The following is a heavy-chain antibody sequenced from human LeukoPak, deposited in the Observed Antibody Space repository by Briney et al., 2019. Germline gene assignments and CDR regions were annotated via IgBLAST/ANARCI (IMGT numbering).Heavy chain of an antibody. J-gene: IGHJ4*02. CDR1: GFTFSSYW. V-gene: IGHV3-74*01. D-gene: IGHD1-1*01. Sequence: GGSLRLSCEASGFTFSSYWMHWVRQAPGKGLVWVSRISSDGSSTDYADSVKGRFTISRDNAKNTLYLQMNSLRVEDMAVYYCARAWKTPGDYWGQGTQVTVSS. CDR3: ARAWKTPGDY. CDR2: ISSDGSST.